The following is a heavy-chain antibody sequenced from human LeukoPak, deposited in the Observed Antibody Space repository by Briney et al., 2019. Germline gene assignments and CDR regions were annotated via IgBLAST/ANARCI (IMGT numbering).Heavy chain of an antibody. CDR1: GFTFSSYA. D-gene: IGHD1-26*01. J-gene: IGHJ4*02. Sequence: PGGSLRLSCAASGFTFSSYAMQWVRQAPGKGLEYVSAITTNGDKTYYGNSVKGRFTISGDNSKNTLYLQMGSLTIEDMAVYYCARGGATTLFDYWGQGTLVTVSS. CDR3: ARGGATTLFDY. V-gene: IGHV3-64*01. CDR2: ITTNGDKT.